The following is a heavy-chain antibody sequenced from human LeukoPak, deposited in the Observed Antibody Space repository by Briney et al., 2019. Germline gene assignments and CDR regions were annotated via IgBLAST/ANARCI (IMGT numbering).Heavy chain of an antibody. CDR2: IYYSGIT. CDR3: ARGFRMTVAATWFDY. J-gene: IGHJ4*02. D-gene: IGHD6-19*01. Sequence: SETLSLTCSVSGGSISSSSYYWGWIRQPPGKGLEWIGSIYYSGITYYNPSLKSRVTISVDTSKNQFSLKLSSVTAADTAVYYCARGFRMTVAATWFDYWGQGTLVTVSS. CDR1: GGSISSSSYY. V-gene: IGHV4-39*07.